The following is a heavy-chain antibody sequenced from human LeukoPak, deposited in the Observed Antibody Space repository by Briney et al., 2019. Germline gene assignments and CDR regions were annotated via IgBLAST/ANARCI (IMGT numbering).Heavy chain of an antibody. Sequence: PGGSLRLSCAASGFTFSSYGMSWVRQAPGKGLEWVSAISGSGGSTYYADSVKGRFTISRDNSKNTLYLQMNSLRAEDTAVYYCAKGGSSWYSPYYYYYYMDVWGKGTTVTISS. V-gene: IGHV3-23*01. CDR1: GFTFSSYG. J-gene: IGHJ6*03. CDR2: ISGSGGST. D-gene: IGHD6-13*01. CDR3: AKGGSSWYSPYYYYYYMDV.